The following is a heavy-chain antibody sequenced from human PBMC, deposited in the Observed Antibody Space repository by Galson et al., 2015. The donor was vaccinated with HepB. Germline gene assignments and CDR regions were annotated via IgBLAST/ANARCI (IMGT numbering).Heavy chain of an antibody. CDR1: GGTFSSYA. J-gene: IGHJ6*02. D-gene: IGHD4-17*01. Sequence: SVKVSCKASGGTFSSYAISWVRQAPGQGLEWMGGIIPIFGTANYAQKFQGRVTITADESTSTAYMELSSLRSEDTAVYYCARVVATVTGASRRFSGMDVWGQGTTVTVSS. CDR2: IIPIFGTA. V-gene: IGHV1-69*13. CDR3: ARVVATVTGASRRFSGMDV.